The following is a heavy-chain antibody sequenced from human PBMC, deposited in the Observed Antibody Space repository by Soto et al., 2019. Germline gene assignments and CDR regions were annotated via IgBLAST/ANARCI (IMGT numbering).Heavy chain of an antibody. CDR3: ARRSGGFLGGRGV. CDR1: GYTFTNYW. V-gene: IGHV5-51*01. D-gene: IGHD2-15*01. J-gene: IGHJ6*02. Sequence: PGESLEISCQGSGYTFTNYWIVWVRHMPGKGLEWMGFIYPGDSEARYSPSFEGQVTVSADNSINTAYLQWSSLKAPDSAMYYCARRSGGFLGGRGVWGRGTTVTVSS. CDR2: IYPGDSEA.